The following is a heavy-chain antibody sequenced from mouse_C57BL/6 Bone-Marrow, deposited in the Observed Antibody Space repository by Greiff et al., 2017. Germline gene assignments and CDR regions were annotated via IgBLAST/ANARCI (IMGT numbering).Heavy chain of an antibody. CDR3: TSYYSGSSPYYFDY. D-gene: IGHD1-1*01. Sequence: DVQLQESGAELVRPGASVKLSCTASGFNIKDDYMHWVKQRPEQGLEWIGWIDPENGDTEYASKFQGKATITADTASNTAYLQLSSLTSEDTAVYYCTSYYSGSSPYYFDYWGQGTTLTVSS. J-gene: IGHJ2*01. CDR2: IDPENGDT. V-gene: IGHV14-4*01. CDR1: GFNIKDDY.